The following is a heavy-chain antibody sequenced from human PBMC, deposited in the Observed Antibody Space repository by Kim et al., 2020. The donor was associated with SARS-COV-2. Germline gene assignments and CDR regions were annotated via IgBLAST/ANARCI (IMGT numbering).Heavy chain of an antibody. J-gene: IGHJ6*02. V-gene: IGHV4-61*07. Sequence: LKSRVTISVDTSKNQFSLKRSSVTAADTAVYYCARQQLVRGSYYYYGMDVWGQGTTVTVSS. D-gene: IGHD6-13*01. CDR3: ARQQLVRGSYYYYGMDV.